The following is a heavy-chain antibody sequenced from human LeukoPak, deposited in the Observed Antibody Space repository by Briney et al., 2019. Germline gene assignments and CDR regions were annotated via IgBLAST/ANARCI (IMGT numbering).Heavy chain of an antibody. J-gene: IGHJ3*02. CDR2: IYYSGST. D-gene: IGHD3-22*01. V-gene: IGHV4-59*08. CDR1: GGSICSYY. CDR3: ARHCDDSSGYWPADAFDI. Sequence: PSETLSHTCTVSGGSICSYYWSWIRQPPGKGLEWIGYIYYSGSTNYNPSLKSRVTISVDTSKNQFSLKLSSVTAADTAVYYCARHCDDSSGYWPADAFDIWGQGTMVTVSS.